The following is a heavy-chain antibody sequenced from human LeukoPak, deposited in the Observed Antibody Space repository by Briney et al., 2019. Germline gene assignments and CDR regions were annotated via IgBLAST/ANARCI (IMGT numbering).Heavy chain of an antibody. J-gene: IGHJ4*02. V-gene: IGHV3-7*01. CDR3: AIWTSGNY. CDR2: LDPSGSQK. D-gene: IGHD1-1*01. CDR1: GFTFNRSW. Sequence: GGSLRLSCAASGFTFNRSWMNWVRQAPGKGLEWVANLDPSGSQKRYVDSAKGRFIISKDNPGASLYLDIYSLRAEDTAIYYCAIWTSGNYWGQGTLVTVSS.